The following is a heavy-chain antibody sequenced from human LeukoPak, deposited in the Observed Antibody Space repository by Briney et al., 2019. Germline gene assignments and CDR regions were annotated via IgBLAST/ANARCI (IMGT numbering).Heavy chain of an antibody. V-gene: IGHV3-7*03. CDR3: VREGAYSTSSPAGY. CDR1: GFTFSTQY. J-gene: IGHJ4*02. D-gene: IGHD6-6*01. CDR2: IKEDGSIK. Sequence: PGGSLRLSCTASGFTFSTQYMAWVRQAPRKGMEWVANIKEDGSIKNYVDSVKGRFTISRDNAKNSLYLEMNSLRAEDTAIYYCVREGAYSTSSPAGYWGQGTLVSVSS.